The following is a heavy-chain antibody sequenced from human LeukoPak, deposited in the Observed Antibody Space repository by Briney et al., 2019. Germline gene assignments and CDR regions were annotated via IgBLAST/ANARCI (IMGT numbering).Heavy chain of an antibody. Sequence: ASETLSLTCTVSGGSISSSSYYWGWIRQPPGKGLEWIGSIYYSGSTYYNPSLKSRVTISVDTSKNQFSLKLSSVTAADTAVYYCARWSRSFHTPFSAFDIWGQGTMVTVSS. CDR1: GGSISSSSYY. D-gene: IGHD6-13*01. CDR3: ARWSRSFHTPFSAFDI. J-gene: IGHJ3*02. CDR2: IYYSGST. V-gene: IGHV4-39*01.